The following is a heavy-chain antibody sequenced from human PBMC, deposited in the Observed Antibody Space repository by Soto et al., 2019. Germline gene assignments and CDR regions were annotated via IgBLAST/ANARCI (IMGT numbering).Heavy chain of an antibody. V-gene: IGHV3-23*01. J-gene: IGHJ4*02. Sequence: GALRLSCAASGCTFSRYAMCWDRQTPGKGLEWVSAISGSGGSTYYADSVKGRFTISRDNSKNTLYLQMNSLRAEDTAVYYCAKTYSSSSSAWFDYWGQGTLVTVSS. CDR3: AKTYSSSSSAWFDY. D-gene: IGHD6-6*01. CDR2: ISGSGGST. CDR1: GCTFSRYA.